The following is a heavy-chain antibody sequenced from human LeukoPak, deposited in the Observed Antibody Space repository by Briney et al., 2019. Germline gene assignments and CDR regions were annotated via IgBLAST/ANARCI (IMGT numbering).Heavy chain of an antibody. J-gene: IGHJ3*02. CDR1: GFTFSSYY. V-gene: IGHV3-23*01. D-gene: IGHD4-23*01. CDR3: TKDPNGDYVGAFDN. CDR2: ISGSETYI. Sequence: PGGSLRLSCAASGFTFSSYYLTWVRQAPGKGLEWVSSISGSETYIHYADSVKGRFTISRDNSKNTVYLQMNSLRAEDTAIYYCTKDPNGDYVGAFDNWGQGTMVTVAS.